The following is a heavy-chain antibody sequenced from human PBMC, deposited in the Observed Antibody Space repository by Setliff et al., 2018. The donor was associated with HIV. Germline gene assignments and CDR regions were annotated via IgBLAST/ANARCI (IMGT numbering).Heavy chain of an antibody. D-gene: IGHD3-22*01. CDR2: INSGNGNT. Sequence: ASVKVSCKASGYTFTKYAIHWVRQAPGQRLEWMGWINSGNGNTKYGQKFQGSVTITRDASTSTVSMDLRSLRSEDTAVYYCARGHYFKDVWGQGTTVTVSS. J-gene: IGHJ6*02. V-gene: IGHV1-3*04. CDR3: ARGHYFKDV. CDR1: GYTFTKYA.